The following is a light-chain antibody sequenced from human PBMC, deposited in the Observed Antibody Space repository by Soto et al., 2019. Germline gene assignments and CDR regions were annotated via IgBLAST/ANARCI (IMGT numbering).Light chain of an antibody. CDR3: GTWDSSLSAGV. CDR2: ENN. V-gene: IGLV1-51*02. Sequence: QSVLTQPPXVSAAPGQKVTISCSGSSSNIGNNYVSWYQQLPGTAPKLLIYENNKRPSGIPDRFSGSKSGTSATLGITGLQTGDEADYYCGTWDSSLSAGVFGTGTKVTVL. J-gene: IGLJ1*01. CDR1: SSNIGNNY.